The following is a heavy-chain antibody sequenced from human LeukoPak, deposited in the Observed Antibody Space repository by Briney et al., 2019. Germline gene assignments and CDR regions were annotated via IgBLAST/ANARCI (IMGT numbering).Heavy chain of an antibody. J-gene: IGHJ4*02. CDR1: GFTFDDYA. D-gene: IGHD6-19*01. V-gene: IGHV3-9*01. CDR3: AKDMFTVAGTPVDY. CDR2: ISWNSGSI. Sequence: PGRSLRLSCAASGFTFDDYAMHWVRQAPGKGLEWVSGISWNSGSIGYADPVKGRFTISRDNAKNSLYLQMNSLRAEDTALYYCAKDMFTVAGTPVDYWGQGTLVTVSS.